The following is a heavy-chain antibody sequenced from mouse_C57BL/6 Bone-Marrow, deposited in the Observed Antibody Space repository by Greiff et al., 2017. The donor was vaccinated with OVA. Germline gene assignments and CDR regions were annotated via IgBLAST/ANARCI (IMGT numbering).Heavy chain of an antibody. D-gene: IGHD1-1*01. CDR1: GYTFTSYG. CDR3: ARGVPILRAMDY. V-gene: IGHV1-81*01. J-gene: IGHJ4*01. Sequence: QVQLQESGAELARPGASVKLSCKASGYTFTSYGISWVKQRTGRGLEWIGEIYPRSGNTYYNEKFKGKATLTADKSSSTAYMELRSLTSEDSAVYFCARGVPILRAMDYWGQGTSVTVSS. CDR2: IYPRSGNT.